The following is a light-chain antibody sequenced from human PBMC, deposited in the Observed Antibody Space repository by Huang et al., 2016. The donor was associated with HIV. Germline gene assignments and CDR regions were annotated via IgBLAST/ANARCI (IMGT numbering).Light chain of an antibody. CDR3: QQRSKSLT. CDR2: NAS. CDR1: QNLNTF. Sequence: IVLTQSPATLSLSPGETATLSCRATQNLNTFLAWYQQRPGLAPRLLVYNASSRAAGTPVRFSGSGSGTDFNLTISSLKPEDFGIYYCQQRSKSLTFGGGTTVEIK. J-gene: IGKJ4*01. V-gene: IGKV3-11*01.